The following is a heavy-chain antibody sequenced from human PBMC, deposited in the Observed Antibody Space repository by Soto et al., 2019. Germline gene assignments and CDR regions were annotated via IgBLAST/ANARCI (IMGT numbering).Heavy chain of an antibody. CDR3: ATASTSYSSSDPDDY. J-gene: IGHJ4*02. CDR2: INHSGST. D-gene: IGHD6-13*01. CDR1: GGSFSGYY. V-gene: IGHV4-34*01. Sequence: ETLSLTCAVYGGSFSGYYWSWIRQPPGKGLEWIGEINHSGSTNYNPSLKSRVTISVDTSKNQFSLKLSSVTAADTAVYYCATASTSYSSSDPDDYWGQGTLVTVSS.